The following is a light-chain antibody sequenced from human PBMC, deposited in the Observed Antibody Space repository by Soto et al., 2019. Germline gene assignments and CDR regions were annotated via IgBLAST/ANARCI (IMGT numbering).Light chain of an antibody. V-gene: IGKV1-9*01. CDR2: AAS. CDR1: QGVSSY. CDR3: QQANSFPLFT. J-gene: IGKJ3*01. Sequence: DIQLTQSPSFLSASVGDRVTITCRASQGVSSYVAWYQQKPGKAPEVLIYAASTLQSGVPSRFSGSGSGTEFTLTISSLQPEDSATYYCQQANSFPLFTFGPGTKVDIK.